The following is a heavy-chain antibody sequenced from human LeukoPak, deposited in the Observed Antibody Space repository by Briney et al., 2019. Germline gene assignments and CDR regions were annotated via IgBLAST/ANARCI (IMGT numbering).Heavy chain of an antibody. D-gene: IGHD3-3*01. J-gene: IGHJ4*02. CDR1: GFTFNTNW. V-gene: IGHV3-7*01. CDR2: INPAESEK. Sequence: RGSLRLSCVASGFTFNTNWMSWVRQAPGRGLERVAYINPAESEKSYVDAVKGRFTISRDNPKNSLYLQMSSLRAEDTAVCYCVKDSGRSGGYWGQGTLVTVSS. CDR3: VKDSGRSGGY.